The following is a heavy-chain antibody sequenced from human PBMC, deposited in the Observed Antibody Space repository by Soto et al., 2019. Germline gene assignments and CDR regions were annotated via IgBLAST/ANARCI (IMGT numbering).Heavy chain of an antibody. V-gene: IGHV4-59*08. J-gene: IGHJ6*03. CDR2: IYYSGST. D-gene: IGHD3-16*02. CDR1: GGSISSYY. Sequence: TSETLSLTCTVSGGSISSYYWSWIRQPPGKGLEWIGYIYYSGSTNYNPSLKSRVTISVDTSKNQFSLKLSSVTAADTAVYYCAKAEGEPSIERPYYYYYYMDVWGKGTSVTVSS. CDR3: AKAEGEPSIERPYYYYYYMDV.